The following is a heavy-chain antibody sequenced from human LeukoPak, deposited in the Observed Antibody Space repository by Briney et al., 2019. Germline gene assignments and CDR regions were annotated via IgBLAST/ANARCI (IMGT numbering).Heavy chain of an antibody. CDR3: ARGDSRIAAAGTDYYYYMDV. CDR1: GASISRSSYY. J-gene: IGHJ6*03. V-gene: IGHV4-61*05. CDR2: IYTSGST. Sequence: PSETLSLTCTVSGASISRSSYYWGWIRQPPGKELEWIGRIYTSGSTNYNPSLKSRVTMSVDTSKNQFSLKLSSVTAADTAVYYCARGDSRIAAAGTDYYYYMDVWGKGTTVTVSS. D-gene: IGHD6-13*01.